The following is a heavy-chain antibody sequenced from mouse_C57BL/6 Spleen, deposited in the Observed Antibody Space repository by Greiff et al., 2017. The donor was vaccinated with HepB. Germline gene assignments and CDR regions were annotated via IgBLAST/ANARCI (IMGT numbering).Heavy chain of an antibody. CDR2: IHPSDSDT. CDR3: AIYDYGSRNYAMDY. D-gene: IGHD1-1*01. V-gene: IGHV1-74*01. CDR1: GYTFTSYW. Sequence: QVQLQQPGAELVKPGASVKVSCKASGYTFTSYWMHWVKQRPGQGLEWIGRIHPSDSDTNYNQKFKGKATLTVDKSSSTAYMPLSSLTSEDSAVYYCAIYDYGSRNYAMDYWGQGTSVTVSS. J-gene: IGHJ4*01.